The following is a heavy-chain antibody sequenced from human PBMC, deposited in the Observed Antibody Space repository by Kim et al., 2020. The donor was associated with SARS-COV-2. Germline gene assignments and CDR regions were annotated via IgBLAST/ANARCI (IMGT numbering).Heavy chain of an antibody. V-gene: IGHV3-30*04. CDR3: ARDCSSTSCHIGYFDL. CDR2: ISYDGSNK. CDR1: GFTFSSYA. Sequence: GGSLRLSCAASGFTFSSYAMHWVRQAPGKGLEWVAVISYDGSNKYYADSVKGRFTISRDNSKSTLYLQMNSLRAEDTAVYYCARDCSSTSCHIGYFDLWGRGTLVTVSS. D-gene: IGHD2-2*02. J-gene: IGHJ2*01.